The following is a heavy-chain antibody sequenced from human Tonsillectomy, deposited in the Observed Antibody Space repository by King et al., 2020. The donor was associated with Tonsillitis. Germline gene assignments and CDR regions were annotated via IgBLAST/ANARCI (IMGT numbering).Heavy chain of an antibody. CDR2: ITSSSSYI. CDR3: ARDRDDFWSGYYYV. D-gene: IGHD3-3*01. CDR1: GFTFSNYN. J-gene: IGHJ4*02. Sequence: VQLVESGGGLVKPGGSLRLSCAASGFTFSNYNMHWVRQAPGKGLEWVSSITSSSSYIYYADSVKGRFTISRDNAKNSLYLQMNSLRAEDTAVYNCARDRDDFWSGYYYVWGQGTLVTVSS. V-gene: IGHV3-21*01.